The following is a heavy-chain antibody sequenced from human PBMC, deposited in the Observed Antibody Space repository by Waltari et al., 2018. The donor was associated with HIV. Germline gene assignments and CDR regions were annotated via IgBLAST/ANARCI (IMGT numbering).Heavy chain of an antibody. CDR2: VAFFGAS. D-gene: IGHD2-8*01. CDR1: GVSPLADSHY. V-gene: IGHV4-31*02. J-gene: IGHJ4*02. CDR3: ARAETYARDPNGYYYFDY. Sequence: QVQLQESGPGLVKPSQTLSLTCKVSGVSPLADSHYWTWIRQRPGQGLEWLGYVAFFGASFYTPSLQSRLTISSNRSASTFALHLTGVTVADTAMYYCARAETYARDPNGYYYFDYWGQGTLVTVSS.